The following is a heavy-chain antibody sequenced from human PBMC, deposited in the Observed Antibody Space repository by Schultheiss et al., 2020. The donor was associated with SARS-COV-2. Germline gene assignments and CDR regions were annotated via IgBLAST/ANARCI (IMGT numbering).Heavy chain of an antibody. CDR1: GGSISSYY. D-gene: IGHD6-13*01. CDR3: ARLICIAAADTYYYGMDV. J-gene: IGHJ6*02. Sequence: SETLSLTCTVSGGSISSYYWSWIRQPPGKGLEWIGDIFHTGITNYNPSLRSRATLSVDSSKNQFSLKLSSVTAADTAVYYCARLICIAAADTYYYGMDVWGQGTTVTVSS. V-gene: IGHV4-59*12. CDR2: IFHTGIT.